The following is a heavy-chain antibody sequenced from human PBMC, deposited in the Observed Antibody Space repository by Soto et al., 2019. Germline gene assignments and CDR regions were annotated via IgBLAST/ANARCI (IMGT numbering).Heavy chain of an antibody. J-gene: IGHJ6*02. CDR1: GFTFSSYG. CDR3: AKDRNMHIVVVTAIEYYYYGMDV. D-gene: IGHD2-21*02. Sequence: GGSLRLSCAASGFTFSSYGMHWVRQAPGKGLEWVAVISYDGSNKYYADSVKGRFTISRDNSKNTLYLQMNSLRAEDTAVYYCAKDRNMHIVVVTAIEYYYYGMDVWGQGTTVTVSS. CDR2: ISYDGSNK. V-gene: IGHV3-30*18.